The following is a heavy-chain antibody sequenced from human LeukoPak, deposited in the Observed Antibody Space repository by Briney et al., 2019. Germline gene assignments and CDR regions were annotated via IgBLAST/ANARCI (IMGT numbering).Heavy chain of an antibody. V-gene: IGHV4-4*07. CDR2: IYSSGST. Sequence: SETLSLTCTVSGASISSYYWTWIRQPAGKGLEWIGRIYSSGSTNFNPSLRSRVTMSVETSKNQLSLKLSSVTAADTAVYYCAGSNYYYYYMDVWGKGTTVTVSS. CDR3: AGSNYYYYYMDV. CDR1: GASISSYY. J-gene: IGHJ6*03.